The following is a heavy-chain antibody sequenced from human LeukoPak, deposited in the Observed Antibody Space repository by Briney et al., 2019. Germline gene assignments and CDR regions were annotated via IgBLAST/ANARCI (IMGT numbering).Heavy chain of an antibody. V-gene: IGHV4-4*07. Sequence: SETLSLTCTVSGGSFTNYYWNWIRQPAGKALEWIWRIYTSGSTNYNPSVSSRVTISVDTSKNQFSLKLSSVTAADTAVYYCARGIVGATGYYYYYMDVWGKGTTVTVSS. CDR1: GGSFTNYY. CDR2: IYTSGST. D-gene: IGHD1-26*01. CDR3: ARGIVGATGYYYYYMDV. J-gene: IGHJ6*03.